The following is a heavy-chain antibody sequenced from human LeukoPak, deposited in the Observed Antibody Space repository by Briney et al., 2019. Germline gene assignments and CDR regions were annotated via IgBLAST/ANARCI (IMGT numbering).Heavy chain of an antibody. Sequence: GASVKVSCKASGYTFTSYYMHWVRQAPAQGLECMGIINPSGGRTSFAPKFQRRDTMTRDTSPSTVYMELSSLRSEDTAVYYCARKPFSVTSPPLWGQGTLVSVSS. J-gene: IGHJ4*02. V-gene: IGHV1-46*01. D-gene: IGHD3-3*02. CDR1: GYTFTSYY. CDR2: INPSGGRT. CDR3: ARKPFSVTSPPL.